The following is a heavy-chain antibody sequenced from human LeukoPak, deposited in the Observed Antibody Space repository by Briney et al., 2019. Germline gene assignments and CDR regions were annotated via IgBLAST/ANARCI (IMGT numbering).Heavy chain of an antibody. Sequence: GGSLRLSCAASGFTFSSYSMNWVRQAPGKGLEWLSYISSGSSTIYYADSVKGRFTISRDNAKNSLYLQMNSLRAEDTAVYYCARGSAGAFVAGEGVFDYWGQGTLVTVSS. CDR2: ISSGSSTI. CDR3: ARGSAGAFVAGEGVFDY. CDR1: GFTFSSYS. J-gene: IGHJ4*02. V-gene: IGHV3-48*04. D-gene: IGHD6-19*01.